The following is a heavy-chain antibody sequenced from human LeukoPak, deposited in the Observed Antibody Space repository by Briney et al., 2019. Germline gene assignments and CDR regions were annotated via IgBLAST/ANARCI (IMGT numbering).Heavy chain of an antibody. V-gene: IGHV3-30-3*01. CDR1: GFTFSSYA. D-gene: IGHD3-22*01. CDR2: ISYDGSNK. Sequence: GGSLRLSCAASGFTFSSYAMHWVRQAPGKGLEWVAVISYDGSNKYYADSVKGRFTISRDNSKNTLYLQMNSLRAEDTAVYYCARVSAMIVVVSIGIDYWGQGTLVTVSS. J-gene: IGHJ4*02. CDR3: ARVSAMIVVVSIGIDY.